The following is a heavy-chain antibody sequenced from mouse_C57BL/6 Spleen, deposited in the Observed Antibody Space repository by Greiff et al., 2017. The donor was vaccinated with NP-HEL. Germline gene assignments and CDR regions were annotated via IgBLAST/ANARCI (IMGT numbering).Heavy chain of an antibody. V-gene: IGHV1-69*01. J-gene: IGHJ4*01. CDR1: GYTFTSYW. Sequence: VQLQQPGAELVMPGASVKLSCKASGYTFTSYWMHWVKQRPGQGLEWIGEIDPSDSYTNYNQKFKGKSTLTVDKSSSTAYMQLSSLTSEDSAVYYCARKDVAYYAMDYWGQGTSVTVSS. D-gene: IGHD1-1*01. CDR3: ARKDVAYYAMDY. CDR2: IDPSDSYT.